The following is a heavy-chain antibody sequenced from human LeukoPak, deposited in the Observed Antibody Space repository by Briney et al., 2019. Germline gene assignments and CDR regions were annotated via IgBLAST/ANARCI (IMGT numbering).Heavy chain of an antibody. CDR1: GGSFSGYY. CDR3: ARGRRWNYYDSNGYYSAFDY. J-gene: IGHJ4*02. V-gene: IGHV4-34*01. D-gene: IGHD3-22*01. CDR2: INHSGST. Sequence: SETLSLTCAVYGGSFSGYYWSWIRQPPGKGLEWIGEINHSGSTNYNPSLKSRVTISVDTSKNQFSLKLSSVTAADTAVYYCARGRRWNYYDSNGYYSAFDYWGQGTLVTVSS.